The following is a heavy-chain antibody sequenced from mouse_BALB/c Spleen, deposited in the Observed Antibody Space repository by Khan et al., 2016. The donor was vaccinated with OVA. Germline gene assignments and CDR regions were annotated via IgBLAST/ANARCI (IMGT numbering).Heavy chain of an antibody. D-gene: IGHD2-10*01. J-gene: IGHJ4*01. CDR3: ARPPYCSYAMDN. V-gene: IGHV9-3-1*01. CDR2: INTYTGEP. CDR1: GHTFTNFG. Sequence: VQLVESGPELKKPGETVKISCKASGHTFTNFGMNWVKQAPGKGLKWMGWINTYTGEPTYADDFNGRFAFSLEASASTAYLQINNLTNEDTATXFCARPPYCSYAMDNWGQGTSVTVSS.